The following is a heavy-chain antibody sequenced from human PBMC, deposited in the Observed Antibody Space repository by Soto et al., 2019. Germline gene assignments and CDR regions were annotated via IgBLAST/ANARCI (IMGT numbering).Heavy chain of an antibody. V-gene: IGHV3-48*02. CDR1: GFSLKSFS. CDR2: ISSSRATL. J-gene: IGHJ6*02. Sequence: PGGSLRLSCAGSGFSLKSFSMNWVRQAPGKGLEWLSYISSSRATLYYTDSVKGRFTISRDDAKNSLYLQMNSLRDDDTAVYYCVRGRSDSLMDVWGQGTTVTVSS. CDR3: VRGRSDSLMDV. D-gene: IGHD2-15*01.